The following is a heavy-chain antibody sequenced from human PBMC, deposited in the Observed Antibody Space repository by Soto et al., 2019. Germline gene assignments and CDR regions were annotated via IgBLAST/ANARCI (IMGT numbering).Heavy chain of an antibody. CDR1: GYTFTSCG. CDR2: ISAYNGNT. CDR3: ARDLAAYSRSCFDP. V-gene: IGHV1-18*01. D-gene: IGHD6-13*01. Sequence: ASVKVSCKASGYTFTSCGISWVRQAPGQGLEWMGWISAYNGNTNYAQKLQGRVTMTTDTSTSTAYMELRSLRSDDTAVYYCARDLAAYSRSCFDPWGQGTLVTVSS. J-gene: IGHJ5*02.